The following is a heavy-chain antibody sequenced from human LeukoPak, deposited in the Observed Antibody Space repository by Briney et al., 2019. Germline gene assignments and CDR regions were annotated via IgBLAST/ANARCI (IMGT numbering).Heavy chain of an antibody. CDR2: IYYSGST. CDR3: ARSVAGRVAHYFDY. J-gene: IGHJ4*02. Sequence: SETLSLTCAVYGGSFSSYYWGWIRQPPGKGLEWIGSIYYSGSTYYNPSLKSRVTISVDTSKNQFSLKLSSVTAADTAVYYCARSVAGRVAHYFDYWGQGTLVTVSS. D-gene: IGHD6-19*01. CDR1: GGSFSSYY. V-gene: IGHV4-39*01.